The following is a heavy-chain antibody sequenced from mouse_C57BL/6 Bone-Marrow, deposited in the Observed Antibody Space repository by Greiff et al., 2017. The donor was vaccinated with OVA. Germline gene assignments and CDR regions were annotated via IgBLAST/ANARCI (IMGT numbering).Heavy chain of an antibody. D-gene: IGHD6-1*01. CDR1: GYAFSSSW. V-gene: IGHV1-82*01. Sequence: QVQLQQSGPELVKPGASVKISCKASGYAFSSSWMTWVKQRPGKGLEWIGRIYPGDGDTNYNGKFKGKATLTADKSSSTAYMQLSSLTSEDYAVCFCANRASYAMDYWGQGTSVTVSS. CDR3: ANRASYAMDY. CDR2: IYPGDGDT. J-gene: IGHJ4*01.